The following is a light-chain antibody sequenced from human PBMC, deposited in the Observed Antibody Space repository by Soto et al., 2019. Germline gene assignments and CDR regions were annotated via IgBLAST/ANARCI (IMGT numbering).Light chain of an antibody. J-gene: IGKJ4*01. CDR3: QQFYSSPLT. CDR2: WAS. V-gene: IGKV4-1*01. Sequence: DIVMTQSPASLAVSLGERATIDCKSSQSLLFSYNKKNYLAWYQQRPGQPPKLLIYWASSRESGVPDRFTGSGSGTDFTLSISSLQAEDVAVYYCQQFYSSPLTFGGGTKVDIK. CDR1: QSLLFSYNKKNY.